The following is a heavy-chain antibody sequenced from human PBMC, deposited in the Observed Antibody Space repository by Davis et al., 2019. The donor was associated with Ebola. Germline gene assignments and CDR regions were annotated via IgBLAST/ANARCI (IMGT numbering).Heavy chain of an antibody. D-gene: IGHD6-13*01. CDR2: ISSSSYI. CDR3: ARDTGEKIAAAGNYWYFDL. CDR1: GSIFSSYS. J-gene: IGHJ2*01. Sequence: GASLNISCASSGSIFSSYSMNLVRQAPGKGLEWVSSISSSSYIYYAHSFKGRFTIPRDNSKNSLYMQMNSLRAEDTAVYYCARDTGEKIAAAGNYWYFDLWGRGTLVTVSS. V-gene: IGHV3-21*01.